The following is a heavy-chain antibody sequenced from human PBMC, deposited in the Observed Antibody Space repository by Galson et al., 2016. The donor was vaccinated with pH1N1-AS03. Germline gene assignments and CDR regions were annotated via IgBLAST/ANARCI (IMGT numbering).Heavy chain of an antibody. J-gene: IGHJ5*02. CDR1: NGSISTYY. D-gene: IGHD3-22*01. CDR3: ARAPRSRYYFDN. V-gene: IGHV4-59*01. Sequence: ETLSLTCTVSNGSISTYYWSWIRQPPGKGPEWIGYIYYGGRTNYNPSLKSRVTISVDPPKNQFSLKLNFVTTADTAVYFCARAPRSRYYFDNWGQGTLIAVSS. CDR2: IYYGGRT.